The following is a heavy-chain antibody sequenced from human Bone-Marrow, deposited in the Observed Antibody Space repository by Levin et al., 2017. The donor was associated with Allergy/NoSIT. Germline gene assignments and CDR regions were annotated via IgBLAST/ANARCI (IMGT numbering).Heavy chain of an antibody. CDR3: AKGPGFSSSSNYFDS. Sequence: GGSLRLSCAASGFTFSSYAMSWVRQAPGKGLEWVSVTSGSGGSTYSADSVRGRFIISRDNSKNTLYLQMNNLRAEDTALYYCAKGPGFSSSSNYFDSWGRGTLVTVSS. J-gene: IGHJ4*02. D-gene: IGHD6-6*01. CDR2: TSGSGGST. CDR1: GFTFSSYA. V-gene: IGHV3-23*01.